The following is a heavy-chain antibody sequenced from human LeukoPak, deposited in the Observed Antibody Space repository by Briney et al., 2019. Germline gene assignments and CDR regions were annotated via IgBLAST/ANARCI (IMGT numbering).Heavy chain of an antibody. Sequence: PSETLSLTCTVSGYSISSGYCWGWIRQPPGKGLEWIGSIYHSGSTYYNPSLKSRVTISVDTSKNQFSLKLSSVTAADTAVYYCARDEGIGWFDPWGQGTLVTVSS. CDR3: ARDEGIGWFDP. J-gene: IGHJ5*02. D-gene: IGHD2-21*01. CDR2: IYHSGST. V-gene: IGHV4-38-2*02. CDR1: GYSISSGYC.